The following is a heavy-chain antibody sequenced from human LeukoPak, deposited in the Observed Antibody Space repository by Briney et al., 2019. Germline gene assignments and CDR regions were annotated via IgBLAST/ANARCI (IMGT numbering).Heavy chain of an antibody. D-gene: IGHD3-22*01. CDR1: GGSFSGYY. CDR3: AKGWLFGRYYFDY. CDR2: INHSGST. J-gene: IGHJ4*02. V-gene: IGHV4-34*01. Sequence: SETLSLTCAVYGGSFSGYYWSWIRQPPGKGLEWIGEINHSGSTNYNQYLKSRVTISVDTSKNQFSLKLSSVTAADTAVYYCAKGWLFGRYYFDYWGQGTLVTVSS.